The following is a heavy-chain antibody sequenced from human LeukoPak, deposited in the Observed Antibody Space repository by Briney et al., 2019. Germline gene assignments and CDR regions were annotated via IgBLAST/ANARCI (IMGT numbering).Heavy chain of an antibody. CDR3: AKVPYGSGSYSTLDY. Sequence: SGGSLRLSCAASGLTFSSDAMSWVRQAPGKGLAWVLGISGSGGDTHYADSVKGRFTISRDNSKNTLYLQMNSLRVEDTAVYYCAKVPYGSGSYSTLDYWGQGTLVTVSS. J-gene: IGHJ4*02. D-gene: IGHD3-10*01. CDR2: ISGSGGDT. CDR1: GLTFSSDA. V-gene: IGHV3-23*01.